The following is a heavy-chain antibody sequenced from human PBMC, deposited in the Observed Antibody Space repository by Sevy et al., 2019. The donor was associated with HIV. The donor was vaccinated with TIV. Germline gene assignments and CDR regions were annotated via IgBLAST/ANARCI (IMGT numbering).Heavy chain of an antibody. V-gene: IGHV3-15*01. D-gene: IGHD2-21*01. CDR1: GFTFSNAW. J-gene: IGHJ6*02. CDR3: TTGNYCGGDCYSRYYYYGMDV. CDR2: IKSKTDGGTT. Sequence: GGSLRLSCAASGFTFSNAWMSWVRQAPGKGLEWVGRIKSKTDGGTTDYAAPVKGSFTISRDDSKNTLYLQMNSLKTEDTAVYYCTTGNYCGGDCYSRYYYYGMDVWGQGTTVTVSS.